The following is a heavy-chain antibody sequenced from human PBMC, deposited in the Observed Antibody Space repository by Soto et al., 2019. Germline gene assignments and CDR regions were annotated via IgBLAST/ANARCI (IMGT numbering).Heavy chain of an antibody. D-gene: IGHD6-13*01. J-gene: IGHJ6*02. CDR3: AKGAQQLAGVYYYYGMDV. CDR1: GFTFSSYA. V-gene: IGHV3-23*01. Sequence: PGGSLRLSCAASGFTFSSYAMSWVRQAPGKGLEWVSAISGSGGSTYYADSVKGRFTISRDNSKNTLYLQMNSLRAEDTAVYYCAKGAQQLAGVYYYYGMDVSGQGTTVTVSS. CDR2: ISGSGGST.